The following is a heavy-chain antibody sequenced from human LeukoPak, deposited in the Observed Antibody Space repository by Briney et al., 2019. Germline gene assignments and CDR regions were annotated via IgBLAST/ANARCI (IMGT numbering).Heavy chain of an antibody. D-gene: IGHD2-15*01. CDR1: GFTFSSYW. CDR2: IKQDGSEK. J-gene: IGHJ4*02. V-gene: IGHV3-7*01. Sequence: PGGSLRLSCAASGFTFSSYWMSWVRQAPGKGLGWVANIKQDGSEKYYVDSVKGRFTISRDNAKNSLYLQMNSLRAEDTAVYYCARPLGYCSGGSCFPFDYWGQGTLVTVSS. CDR3: ARPLGYCSGGSCFPFDY.